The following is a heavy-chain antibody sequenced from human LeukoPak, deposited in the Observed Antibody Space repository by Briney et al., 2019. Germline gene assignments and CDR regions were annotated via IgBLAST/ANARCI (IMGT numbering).Heavy chain of an antibody. CDR3: AKDGGSGSRGAFDI. CDR2: INRDGTFT. Sequence: GGSLRLSCAASGFSFSIYRMHCVRQAPGKGLVWGSAINRDGTFTNYADSVKGRFTISRDNAKNTLYLHLSSLRAEDTAVYYCAKDGGSGSRGAFDIWGQGTMVTVSS. CDR1: GFSFSIYR. J-gene: IGHJ3*02. V-gene: IGHV3-74*01. D-gene: IGHD1-26*01.